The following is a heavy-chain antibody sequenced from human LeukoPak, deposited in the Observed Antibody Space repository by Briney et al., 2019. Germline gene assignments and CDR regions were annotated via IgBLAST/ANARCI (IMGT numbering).Heavy chain of an antibody. V-gene: IGHV4-39*07. CDR3: ARASYRIAVAV. CDR2: INHSGST. J-gene: IGHJ4*02. Sequence: PSETLSLTCTVSGGSISSSSYYWGWIRQPPGKGLGWIGEINHSGSTNYNPSIKSRVAISVDTSKNQFSLKLSSVTAADTAVYYCARASYRIAVAVWGQGTLVTVSS. CDR1: GGSISSSSYY. D-gene: IGHD6-19*01.